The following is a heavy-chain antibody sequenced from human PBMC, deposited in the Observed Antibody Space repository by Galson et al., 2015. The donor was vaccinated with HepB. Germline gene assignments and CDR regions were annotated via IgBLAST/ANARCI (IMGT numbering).Heavy chain of an antibody. V-gene: IGHV3-69-1*01. D-gene: IGHD3-9*01. CDR3: ARGRLTMTGYDY. Sequence: SLRLSCAASGFTFSSDNMNWVRQAPGKGLEWVSSITSSSTIYYADSVKGRFTISRDNAKNSLFLRMYSLRDEDTAVYYCARGRLTMTGYDYWGQGTPVTVSS. CDR1: GFTFSSDN. CDR2: ITSSSTI. J-gene: IGHJ4*02.